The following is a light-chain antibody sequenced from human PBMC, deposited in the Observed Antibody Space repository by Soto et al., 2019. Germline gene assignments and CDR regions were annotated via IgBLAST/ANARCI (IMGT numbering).Light chain of an antibody. CDR3: SSYTGSSTLEV. CDR1: SSDIGAYNY. CDR2: EVS. J-gene: IGLJ1*01. V-gene: IGLV2-14*01. Sequence: QSALTQPASVSGSPGQSITISCTGSSSDIGAYNYVSWFQQYPGKAPKLIISEVSNRPSGVSNRFSGSKSGTAASLTISGLQAEDEADYYCSSYTGSSTLEVFGSGTKVTVL.